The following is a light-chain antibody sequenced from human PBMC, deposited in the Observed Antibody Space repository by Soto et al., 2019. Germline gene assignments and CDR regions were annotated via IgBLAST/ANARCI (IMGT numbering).Light chain of an antibody. CDR1: SSNVGNYDS. J-gene: IGLJ1*01. CDR2: EVN. Sequence: SALTHPPSASRSPGHSVTISCTGTSSNVGNYDSVSWYQHHPGKTPQAVIYEVNKRPSGVPDRFSGSKSGNTASLTVSGLQADDEGDYYCSSYAGSNNYVFGTGT. V-gene: IGLV2-8*01. CDR3: SSYAGSNNYV.